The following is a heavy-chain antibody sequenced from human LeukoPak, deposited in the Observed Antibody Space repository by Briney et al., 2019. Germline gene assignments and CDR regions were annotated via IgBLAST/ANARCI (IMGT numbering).Heavy chain of an antibody. CDR2: FFNSGST. CDR3: ARAGRSYQLLPYYYYGMDV. J-gene: IGHJ6*02. Sequence: SGAPSLPFPVSGGSISSYYWRWSRAPPRKGLGWVWGFFNSGSTNYNPSLKSRVTMSVDTSKNQFSLKLSSVTAADTAVYYCARAGRSYQLLPYYYYGMDVWGQGTTVTVSS. V-gene: IGHV4-4*07. D-gene: IGHD2-2*01. CDR1: GGSISSYY.